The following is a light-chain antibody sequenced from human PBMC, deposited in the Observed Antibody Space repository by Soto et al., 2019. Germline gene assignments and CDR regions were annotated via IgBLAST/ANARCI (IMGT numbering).Light chain of an antibody. V-gene: IGLV2-14*03. Sequence: QFALTQPASVSGSPGQSITISCTGTSSDVGGYNYVSWYQHHPGKAPKLMIYDVSNRPSGVSNRFSGSKSDNTASLTISGLQAEDEADYYCSSYTSSSTYVFGTGTKVTVL. CDR2: DVS. CDR1: SSDVGGYNY. J-gene: IGLJ1*01. CDR3: SSYTSSSTYV.